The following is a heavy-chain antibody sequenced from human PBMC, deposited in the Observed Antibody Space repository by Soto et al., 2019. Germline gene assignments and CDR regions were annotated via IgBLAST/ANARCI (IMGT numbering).Heavy chain of an antibody. CDR3: AKSEDDSRAYVCYFNY. V-gene: IGHV3-30*18. J-gene: IGHJ4*02. D-gene: IGHD3-22*01. CDR1: AFIVTEYG. Sequence: GSLRLSCAASAFIVTEYGPHWLRQVPGKGPEWLAVISYDGTTKRYADAVKGRFTISRDNFKNTLHLQINSLRGEDTAVYYCAKSEDDSRAYVCYFNYWGQGTMVTVSS. CDR2: ISYDGTTK.